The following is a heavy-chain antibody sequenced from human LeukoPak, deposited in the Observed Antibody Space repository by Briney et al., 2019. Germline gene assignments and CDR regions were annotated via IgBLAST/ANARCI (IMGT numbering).Heavy chain of an antibody. CDR3: ARDSSEFRSLISY. J-gene: IGHJ1*01. V-gene: IGHV1-69*01. CDR1: GGTFSSYA. CDR2: IIPIFGTA. Sequence: AASVKVSCKASGGTFSSYAISWVRQAPGQGLEWMGGIIPIFGTANYAQKFQGRVTITADESTSTAYMELSSLRSEDTAVYYCARDSSEFRSLISYWGQGTLVTVSS. D-gene: IGHD1-14*01.